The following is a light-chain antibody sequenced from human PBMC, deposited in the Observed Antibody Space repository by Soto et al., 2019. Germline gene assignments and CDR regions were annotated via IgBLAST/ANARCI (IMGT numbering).Light chain of an antibody. J-gene: IGKJ1*01. Sequence: DIQMTQSPASVSASVGDRVTITCRASQAISTWLAGYQQKPGQAAQLLIYAASNMQTGVPARFSGSGSGTDFTLTISSLQPEDFAIYYCQQASSFPRTFGQGTKLEIK. CDR3: QQASSFPRT. CDR1: QAISTW. CDR2: AAS. V-gene: IGKV1D-12*01.